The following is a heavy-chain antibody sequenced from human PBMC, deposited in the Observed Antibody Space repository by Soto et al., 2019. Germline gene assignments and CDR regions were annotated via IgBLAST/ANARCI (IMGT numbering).Heavy chain of an antibody. CDR2: IYYSGST. V-gene: IGHV4-59*08. CDR3: ARHDYYMDV. CDR1: CGSISSYY. J-gene: IGHJ6*03. Sequence: PSETLSLTCTVSCGSISSYYWSWIRQPPGKGLEWIGYIYYSGSTNYNPSLKSRVTISVDTSKNQFSLKLSSVTAADTAVYYCARHDYYMDVWGKGTTVTVSS.